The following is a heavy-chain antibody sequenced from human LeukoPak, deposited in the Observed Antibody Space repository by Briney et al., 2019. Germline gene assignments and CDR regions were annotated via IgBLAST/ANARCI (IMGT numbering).Heavy chain of an antibody. CDR3: AKETLRRYCTNGVRYGCFDY. Sequence: GSLRLSCAASGFTFSSYAMSWVRQAPGKGLEWVSAISGSGGSTYYADSVKGRFTISRDNSKNTLYLQMNSLRAEDTAVYYCAKETLRRYCTNGVRYGCFDYWGQGTLVTVSS. J-gene: IGHJ4*02. D-gene: IGHD2-8*01. CDR2: ISGSGGST. CDR1: GFTFSSYA. V-gene: IGHV3-23*01.